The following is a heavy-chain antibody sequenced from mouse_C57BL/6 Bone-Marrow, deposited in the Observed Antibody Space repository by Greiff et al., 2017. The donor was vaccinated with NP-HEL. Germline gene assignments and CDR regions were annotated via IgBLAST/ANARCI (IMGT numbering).Heavy chain of an antibody. J-gene: IGHJ4*01. CDR2: IWTGGGT. D-gene: IGHD2-3*01. V-gene: IGHV2-9-1*01. CDR1: GFSLTSYA. CDR3: ARNRWLLGDAMDY. Sequence: QVQLQQSGPGLVAPSQSLSITCTVSGFSLTSYAISWVRQPPGKGLEWLGVIWTGGGTNYNSALKSRLSISKDNSKSQVFLKMNSLQTDDTARYYCARNRWLLGDAMDYWGQGTSVTVSS.